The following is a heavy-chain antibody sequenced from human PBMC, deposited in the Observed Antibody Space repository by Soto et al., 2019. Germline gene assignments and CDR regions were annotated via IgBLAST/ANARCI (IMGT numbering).Heavy chain of an antibody. CDR1: GYTFTRYG. CDR3: VVAAQPYYFDY. CDR2: ISAYNGNT. D-gene: IGHD2-15*01. J-gene: IGHJ4*02. Sequence: QVQLVQSGAEVKKPGASVKVSCKASGYTFTRYGISWVRQAPGQGLEWMGWISAYNGNTNYAQKLQGRVTMTTDTSTSTAYMELRRLRSDDTAVDYCVVAAQPYYFDYLGQGTLVTVSS. V-gene: IGHV1-18*01.